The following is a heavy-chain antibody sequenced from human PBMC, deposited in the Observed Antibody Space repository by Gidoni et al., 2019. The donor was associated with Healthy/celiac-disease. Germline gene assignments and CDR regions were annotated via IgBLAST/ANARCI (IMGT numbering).Heavy chain of an antibody. CDR2: IYSGGST. J-gene: IGHJ3*02. D-gene: IGHD4-17*01. CDR1: GFTVSSNY. V-gene: IGHV3-66*01. CDR3: ARDHVDDYGDLKAFDI. Sequence: EVQLVESGGGLVQPGGSLRLSCAASGFTVSSNYMRWVRQAPGKGLEWVSVIYSGGSTYYADSVKGRFTISRDNSKNTLYLQMNSLRAEDTAVYYCARDHVDDYGDLKAFDIWGQGTMVTVSS.